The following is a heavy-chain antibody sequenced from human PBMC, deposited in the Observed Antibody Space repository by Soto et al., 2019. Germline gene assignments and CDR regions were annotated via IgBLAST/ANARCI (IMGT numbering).Heavy chain of an antibody. CDR3: ARGSYGDTVGYWYYDL. J-gene: IGHJ2*01. CDR1: GDTFTTYY. V-gene: IGHV1-46*01. CDR2: INPGGVST. Sequence: QVQLVQSVGEVKTPGASVLVSCQASGDTFTTYYIHCVRHATGQGLAWMGVINPGGVSTKYAQKFQDRVTMTSYTSQSTVYMDLSSRRSEDTVVYFCARGSYGDTVGYWYYDLCGRITMVTVAP. D-gene: IGHD4-17*01.